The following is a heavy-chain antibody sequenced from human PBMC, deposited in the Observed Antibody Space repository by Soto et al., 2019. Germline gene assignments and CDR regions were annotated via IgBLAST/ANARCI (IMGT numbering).Heavy chain of an antibody. J-gene: IGHJ6*02. D-gene: IGHD6-25*01. Sequence: SETLSLTCTVSGGSISSGGYYWSWIRQPPGKGLEWIGYIYYSGSTYYNPSLKSRVTISVDTSKNQFSLKLSSVTAADTAVYYCARDPGSRYYYYGMDVWGQGTTVTVSS. CDR1: GGSISSGGYY. V-gene: IGHV4-30-4*01. CDR2: IYYSGST. CDR3: ARDPGSRYYYYGMDV.